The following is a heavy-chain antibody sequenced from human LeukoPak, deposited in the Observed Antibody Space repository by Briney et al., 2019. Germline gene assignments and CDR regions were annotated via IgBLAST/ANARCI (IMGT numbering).Heavy chain of an antibody. V-gene: IGHV3-7*01. CDR1: GFTFSRHW. CDR3: ARSYYGSGTSYGMDV. Sequence: GGPLRLSCAVSGFTFSRHWMSWVRQAPGKGLEWLANIKQDGSEKYYVDSVEGRFTISRDNAKNSLYLQMNSLRAEDTAAYYCARSYYGSGTSYGMDVWGQGTTVTVSS. D-gene: IGHD3-10*01. J-gene: IGHJ6*02. CDR2: IKQDGSEK.